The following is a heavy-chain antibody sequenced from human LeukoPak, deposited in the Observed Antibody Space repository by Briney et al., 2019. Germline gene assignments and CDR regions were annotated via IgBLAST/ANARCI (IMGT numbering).Heavy chain of an antibody. V-gene: IGHV3-30-3*01. CDR1: GFTFSSYA. D-gene: IGHD7-27*01. CDR3: AKDRTGDKPYYFDY. CDR2: ISYDGSNK. J-gene: IGHJ4*02. Sequence: GGSLRLSCAASGFTFSSYAMHWVRQAPGKGLEWVAVISYDGSNKYYADSVKGRFTISRDNSKNTLYLQMNSLRAEDTAVYYCAKDRTGDKPYYFDYWSQGTLVTVSS.